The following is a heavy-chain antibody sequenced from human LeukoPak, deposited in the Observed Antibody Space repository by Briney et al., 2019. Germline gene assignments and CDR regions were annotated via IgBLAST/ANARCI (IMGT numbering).Heavy chain of an antibody. CDR1: GFTFSSYA. CDR2: ISGSGGST. J-gene: IGHJ4*02. V-gene: IGHV3-23*01. Sequence: PGGSLRLSCAASGFTFSSYAMSWVRQAPGKGLEWVSAISGSGGSTYYADSVKGRFTISRDNSKNTLYLQMNSLRAEDTAVYYCAKVNRGRGDCSGGSCYRGGYFFDDWGQGTLVTVSS. CDR3: AKVNRGRGDCSGGSCYRGGYFFDD. D-gene: IGHD2-15*01.